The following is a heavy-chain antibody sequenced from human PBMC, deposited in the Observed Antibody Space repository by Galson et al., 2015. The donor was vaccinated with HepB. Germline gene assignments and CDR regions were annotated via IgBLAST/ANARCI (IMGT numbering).Heavy chain of an antibody. Sequence: SLRLSCAASGFTFSTYAMHWVRQAPGKGLEWVSGITTGGSRTYYADSVKGRFSISRDDPKNTLYLQMNSLRAEDTAVYYCAKDSPAHCSGTSCLNWLDPWGQGTLVTVSS. D-gene: IGHD2-2*01. CDR1: GFTFSTYA. CDR2: ITTGGSRT. CDR3: AKDSPAHCSGTSCLNWLDP. V-gene: IGHV3-23*01. J-gene: IGHJ5*02.